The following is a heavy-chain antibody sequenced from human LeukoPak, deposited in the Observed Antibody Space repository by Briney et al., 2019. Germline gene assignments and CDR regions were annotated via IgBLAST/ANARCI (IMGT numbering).Heavy chain of an antibody. CDR3: ARGSRGYSYG. J-gene: IGHJ4*02. CDR2: IYYSGST. CDR1: GASVSSGSYY. D-gene: IGHD5-18*01. V-gene: IGHV4-61*01. Sequence: SETLSPTCTVSGASVSSGSYYWSWIRQPPGKGLEWIGYIYYSGSTNYNPSLKSRVTISVDTSKNQFSLKLSSVTAADTAVYYCARGSRGYSYGWGQGTLVTVSS.